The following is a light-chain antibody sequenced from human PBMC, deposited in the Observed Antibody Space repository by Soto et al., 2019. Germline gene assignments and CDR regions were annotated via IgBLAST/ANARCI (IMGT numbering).Light chain of an antibody. Sequence: EVVMTQSPATLSVSPVERATLSCRASESVSRNLAWYQQKPGQAPRLLIYDASTRATGIPARFSGSGSGTEFTLTISRLQSEDFAVYYCQHRMNWPLTFGQGTRLEIK. CDR3: QHRMNWPLT. J-gene: IGKJ5*01. V-gene: IGKV3-15*01. CDR2: DAS. CDR1: ESVSRN.